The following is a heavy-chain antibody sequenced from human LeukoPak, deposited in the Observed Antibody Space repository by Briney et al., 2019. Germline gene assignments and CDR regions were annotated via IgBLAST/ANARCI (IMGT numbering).Heavy chain of an antibody. CDR1: GASISNYY. D-gene: IGHD3-22*01. CDR3: ARDRYNYDSSARYFDY. J-gene: IGHJ4*02. V-gene: IGHV4-59*12. CDR2: IYYSGST. Sequence: SETLSLTCTVSGASISNYYWSWIRQPPGKGLEWIGYIYYSGSTNYSPSLKSRVTMSVDTSKNQFSLKLSSVTAADTAVYYCARDRYNYDSSARYFDYWGQGTLVTVSS.